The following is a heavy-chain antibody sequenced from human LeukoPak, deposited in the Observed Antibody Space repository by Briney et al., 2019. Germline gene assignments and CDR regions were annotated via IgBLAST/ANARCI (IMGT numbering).Heavy chain of an antibody. CDR1: GFTFSSYA. V-gene: IGHV3-23*01. Sequence: GGSLRLFCAASGFTFSSYAMSWVRQAPGKGLEWVSAISSSGGSTYYADSVKGRFAISRDNSKNTLYLQMNSLRAEGTAVYYCARGITIFGGIDYWGQGTLVTVSS. J-gene: IGHJ4*02. CDR2: ISSSGGST. D-gene: IGHD3-3*01. CDR3: ARGITIFGGIDY.